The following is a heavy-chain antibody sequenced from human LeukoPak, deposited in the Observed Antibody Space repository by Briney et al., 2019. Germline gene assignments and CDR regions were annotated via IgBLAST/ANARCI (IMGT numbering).Heavy chain of an antibody. J-gene: IGHJ4*02. CDR2: FDPEDGET. CDR3: ATSTVTLNEFDY. D-gene: IGHD4-17*01. CDR1: GYTLTELS. Sequence: GASVKVSCKVSGYTLTELSMHWVRQAPGKGLEWMGGFDPEDGETIYGQKFQGRVTMTEDTSTDTAYMELSSLRSEDTAVYYCATSTVTLNEFDYWGQGTLVTVSS. V-gene: IGHV1-24*01.